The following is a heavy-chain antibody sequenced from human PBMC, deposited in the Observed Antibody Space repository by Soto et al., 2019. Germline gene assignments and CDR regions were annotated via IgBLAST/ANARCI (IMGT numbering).Heavy chain of an antibody. CDR1: GCTFSSYV. J-gene: IGHJ4*02. Sequence: GGSLRLSCAASGCTFSSYVMHWVRQAPGKGLEWVAVISYDGSNKYYADSVKGRFTISRDNSKNTLYLQMNSLRAEDTAVYYCATLEGTTVSTYYFDYWGQGTLVTVSS. V-gene: IGHV3-30*03. CDR3: ATLEGTTVSTYYFDY. D-gene: IGHD4-4*01. CDR2: ISYDGSNK.